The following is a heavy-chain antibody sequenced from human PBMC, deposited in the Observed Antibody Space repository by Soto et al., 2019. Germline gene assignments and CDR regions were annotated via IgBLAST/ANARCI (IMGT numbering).Heavy chain of an antibody. D-gene: IGHD6-19*01. CDR3: ARDPNSSGWYPVDY. CDR2: ISAYNGNT. Sequence: ASVKVSCKASGYTFTSYGISWVRQAPGQGLEWMGWISAYNGNTNYAQKLQGRVTMTTDTSTSTAYMELRSLRSDGTAVYYCARDPNSSGWYPVDYWGQGTLVTVSS. V-gene: IGHV1-18*01. J-gene: IGHJ4*02. CDR1: GYTFTSYG.